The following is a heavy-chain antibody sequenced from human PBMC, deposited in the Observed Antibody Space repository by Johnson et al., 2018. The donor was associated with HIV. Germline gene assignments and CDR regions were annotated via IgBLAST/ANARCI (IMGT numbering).Heavy chain of an antibody. V-gene: IGHV3-11*04. D-gene: IGHD6-6*01. Sequence: QVQLVESGGGLVQPGGSLRLSCAASGFTFSDYYMTWIRQAPGKGLEWLSFISSSGDIIRSADSVKGRFTISRDNSKNTLYLQMNSLRAEDTAVYYCARDQSSRQAFDIWGQGTMVTVSS. CDR3: ARDQSSRQAFDI. CDR1: GFTFSDYY. CDR2: ISSSGDII. J-gene: IGHJ3*02.